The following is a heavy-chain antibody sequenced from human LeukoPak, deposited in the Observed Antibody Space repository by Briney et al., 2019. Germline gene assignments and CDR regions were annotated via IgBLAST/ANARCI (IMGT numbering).Heavy chain of an antibody. CDR3: ARDEAVTTSPYYYMDV. CDR2: IYTSGST. CDR1: GGSISSYY. J-gene: IGHJ6*03. Sequence: SETLSLTCTVSGGSISSYYWGWIRQPPGKGLEWIGRIYTSGSTNYNPSLKSRVTMSVDTSKNQFSLKLSSVTAADTAVYYCARDEAVTTSPYYYMDVWGKGTTVTISS. D-gene: IGHD4-17*01. V-gene: IGHV4-4*07.